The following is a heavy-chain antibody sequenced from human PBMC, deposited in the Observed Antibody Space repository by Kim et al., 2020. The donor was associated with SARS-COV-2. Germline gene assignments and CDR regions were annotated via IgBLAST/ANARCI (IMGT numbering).Heavy chain of an antibody. J-gene: IGHJ3*02. Sequence: QGRVTITRDTSASTAYMELSSLRSEDTAVYYCARVRMGHSSGWYLLAFDIWGQGTMVTVSS. V-gene: IGHV1-3*01. CDR3: ARVRMGHSSGWYLLAFDI. D-gene: IGHD6-19*01.